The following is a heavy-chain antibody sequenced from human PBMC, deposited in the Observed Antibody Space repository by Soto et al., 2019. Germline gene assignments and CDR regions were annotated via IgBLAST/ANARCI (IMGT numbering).Heavy chain of an antibody. Sequence: QVQLQESGPGLVKPSETLSLTCTVSGGSISSYYWSWIRQPPGKGLEWIGYIYYSGSTNYNPPLKSRVTIAVDTSKNQFSLKLSSVTAADTAVYYCARRYGGNFDYWGQGTLVIVSS. V-gene: IGHV4-59*01. CDR3: ARRYGGNFDY. D-gene: IGHD3-16*01. CDR2: IYYSGST. CDR1: GGSISSYY. J-gene: IGHJ4*02.